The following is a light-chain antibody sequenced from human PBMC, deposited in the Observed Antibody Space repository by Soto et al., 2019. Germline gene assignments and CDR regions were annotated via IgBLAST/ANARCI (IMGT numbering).Light chain of an antibody. V-gene: IGLV2-14*01. J-gene: IGLJ1*01. Sequence: QSALTQPASVSGSPGQSITISCTGTNNDVGGHNSVAWYQHNPGKAPKLMIYDVSNRASGVSSRFSGSKSGNTASLSISGLQAEDESDYYCCSYTISSTHVFGAGTKVTVL. CDR2: DVS. CDR3: CSYTISSTHV. CDR1: NNDVGGHNS.